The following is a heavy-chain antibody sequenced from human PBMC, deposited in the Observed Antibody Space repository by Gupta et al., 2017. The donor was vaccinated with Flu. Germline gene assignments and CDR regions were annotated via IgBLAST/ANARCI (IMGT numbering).Heavy chain of an antibody. D-gene: IGHD3-10*01. Sequence: QLQLQESGPRLVKPSQTLSLTCTVPGGPVNVYSYFWSWLRQLPGKGLEWIGYVHSSGGTYYNPSLRSRLMLSIDTSKNEFSLEVASVTAADTAMYYCARRGTYFFDFWGQGALVTVSS. CDR3: ARRGTYFFDF. CDR1: GGPVNVYSYF. V-gene: IGHV4-31*03. CDR2: VHSSGGT. J-gene: IGHJ4*02.